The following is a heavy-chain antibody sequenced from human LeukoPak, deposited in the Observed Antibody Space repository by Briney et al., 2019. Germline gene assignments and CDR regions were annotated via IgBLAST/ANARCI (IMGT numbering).Heavy chain of an antibody. CDR2: INPNSGGT. CDR3: AVSSGWFAGGPLDFDY. CDR1: GYTFTGYY. D-gene: IGHD6-19*01. Sequence: GASVKVSCKASGYTFTGYYMHWVRQAPGQGLEWMGWINPNSGGTNYAQKFQGRVTMTRDTSISTAYMELSRLRSDDTAVYYCAVSSGWFAGGPLDFDYWGQGTLVTVSS. V-gene: IGHV1-2*02. J-gene: IGHJ4*02.